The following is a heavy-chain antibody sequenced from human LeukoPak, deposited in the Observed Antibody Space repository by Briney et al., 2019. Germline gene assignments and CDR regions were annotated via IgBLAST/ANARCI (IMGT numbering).Heavy chain of an antibody. J-gene: IGHJ4*02. CDR1: GYTFTSYD. D-gene: IGHD5-12*01. CDR3: ARGRDIVATITDY. CDR2: MNPNSGNT. Sequence: ASVKVSCKASGYTFTSYDINWVRQATGQGLEWMGWMNPNSGNTGYAQRFQGRVTMTRNTSISTAYMELSSLRSEDTAVYYCARGRDIVATITDYWGQGTLVTVSS. V-gene: IGHV1-8*01.